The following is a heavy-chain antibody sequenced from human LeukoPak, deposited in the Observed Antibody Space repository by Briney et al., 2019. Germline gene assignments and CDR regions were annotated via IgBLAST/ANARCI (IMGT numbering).Heavy chain of an antibody. V-gene: IGHV5-51*01. CDR1: GXRFTXYW. CDR2: IYLGDSET. CDR3: AXXXXXXXXM. Sequence: GXRFTXYWIGWVRQMPGKGLGWMGIIYLGDSETRYSPSFQGQVTISADKSISTAYLQWSSRKAADTAMYLFAXXXXXXXXMWGQXTMVTVSS. J-gene: IGHJ3*02.